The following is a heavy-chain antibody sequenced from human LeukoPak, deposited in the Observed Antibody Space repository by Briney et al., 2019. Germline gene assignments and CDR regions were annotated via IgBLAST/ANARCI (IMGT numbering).Heavy chain of an antibody. Sequence: SQTLSLTCAVSGGSISSGGYSWSWIRQPPGKGLEWIGYIYHSGSTYYNPSLKSRVTISVDRSKNQFSPKLSSVTAADTAVYYCASTLRGIDAFDIWGQGTMVTVSS. CDR3: ASTLRGIDAFDI. D-gene: IGHD3-10*01. J-gene: IGHJ3*02. CDR2: IYHSGST. CDR1: GGSISSGGYS. V-gene: IGHV4-30-2*01.